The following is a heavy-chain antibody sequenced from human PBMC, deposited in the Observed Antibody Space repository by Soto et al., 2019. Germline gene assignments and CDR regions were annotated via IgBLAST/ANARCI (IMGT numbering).Heavy chain of an antibody. CDR3: AREGYSSSSGSRGNWFEP. Sequence: ASVKVSCKASGYTFTMYDINCVLQATLQWLEWMGCMSPNSANTGYAQKFQGRVTMTRNTSIGTAYMELNSLRSEDTAVYYCAREGYSSSSGSRGNWFEPWGQGTMVTVSS. CDR2: MSPNSANT. D-gene: IGHD6-6*01. CDR1: GYTFTMYD. J-gene: IGHJ5*02. V-gene: IGHV1-8*01.